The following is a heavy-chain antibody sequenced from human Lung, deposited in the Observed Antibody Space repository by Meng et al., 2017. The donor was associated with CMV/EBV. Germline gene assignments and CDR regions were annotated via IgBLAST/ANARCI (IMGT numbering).Heavy chain of an antibody. V-gene: IGHV3-9*01. J-gene: IGHJ6*02. CDR2: VSWNSGYI. D-gene: IGHD2-15*01. CDR1: GFTFDDYA. CDR3: AKDEGYCSDGSCYYYYYGMDV. Sequence: SXKISCAASGFTFDDYALHWVRQVPGKGLEWVAGVSWNSGYIAYADSVKGRFTISRDNAKSSLFLQMNSLRAEDTALYYCAKDEGYCSDGSCYYYYYGMDVWGQGTTVAFSS.